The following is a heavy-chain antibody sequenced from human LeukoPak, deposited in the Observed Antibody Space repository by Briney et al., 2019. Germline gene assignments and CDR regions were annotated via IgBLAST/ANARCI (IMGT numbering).Heavy chain of an antibody. D-gene: IGHD3-9*01. Sequence: GGPLRLLCGPCGFLLSIYHVLGLPDARGRAGVGVSSISSGGGYTYYADSVKGRFTTSRDNAKNSLSLRLDRLRAEDTAVYYAARVHYDVLTSSYKGASDYGGQGTLAT. J-gene: IGHJ4*02. CDR2: ISSGGGYT. CDR3: ARVHYDVLTSSYKGASDY. CDR1: GFLLSIY. V-gene: IGHV3-21*06.